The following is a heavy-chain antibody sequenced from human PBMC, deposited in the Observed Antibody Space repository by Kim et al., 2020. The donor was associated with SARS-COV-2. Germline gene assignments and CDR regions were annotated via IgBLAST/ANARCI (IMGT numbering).Heavy chain of an antibody. CDR3: ARRSRYDYGTGDY. D-gene: IGHD3-16*01. CDR2: IYYSGST. Sequence: SETLSLTCTVSGGSISSSSYYWGWIRQPPGKGLEWIGSIYYSGSTYYNPSLKSRVTISVDTSKNQFSLKLSSLTAADTAVYYCARRSRYDYGTGDYWGQG. V-gene: IGHV4-39*01. J-gene: IGHJ4*02. CDR1: GGSISSSSYY.